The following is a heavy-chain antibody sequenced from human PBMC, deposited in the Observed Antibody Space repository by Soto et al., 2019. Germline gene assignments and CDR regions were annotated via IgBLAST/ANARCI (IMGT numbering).Heavy chain of an antibody. CDR2: LNAGNGNT. CDR3: ARWDSGSSSFDP. V-gene: IGHV1-3*01. J-gene: IGHJ5*02. CDR1: GYTFTSYA. D-gene: IGHD1-26*01. Sequence: QVQLVQSGAEVKKPGASVKVSCKCSGYTFTSYAMFWVRQAPGQRLGGMGWLNAGNGNTKYSQKFLRSVTITRDTAACKAYMELSSLRSEDTAVYDCARWDSGSSSFDPWGQGTLVTVSS.